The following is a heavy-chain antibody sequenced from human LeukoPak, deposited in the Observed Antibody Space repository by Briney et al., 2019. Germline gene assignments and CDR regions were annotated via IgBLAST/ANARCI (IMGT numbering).Heavy chain of an antibody. CDR3: AKGTGDSGSIYQAMDY. CDR2: ISGSGGST. CDR1: GFTFSSYA. V-gene: IGHV3-23*01. J-gene: IGHJ4*02. D-gene: IGHD6-19*01. Sequence: GGSLRLSCAASGFTFSSYAMSWVRQAPGKGLEWVSAISGSGGSTYYADSVKGRFTISRDNSKNTLYLQMNSLRAEDTAIYYCAKGTGDSGSIYQAMDYWGQGTLVTVSS.